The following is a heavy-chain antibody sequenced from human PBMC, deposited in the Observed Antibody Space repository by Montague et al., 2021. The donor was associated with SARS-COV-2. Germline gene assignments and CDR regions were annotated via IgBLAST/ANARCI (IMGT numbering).Heavy chain of an antibody. CDR1: GGSFSGYY. CDR3: ARDPGGAYGMDV. J-gene: IGHJ6*02. V-gene: IGHV4-34*01. Sequence: SETLSLTCAVYGGSFSGYYWSWIRQPPGPGLEWIGEINHSGSTNYNPSLKSRVTISVDTSKNQFSLKLSSVTAADTAGYYCARDPGGAYGMDVWGQGTTVTVSS. CDR2: INHSGST. D-gene: IGHD3-10*01.